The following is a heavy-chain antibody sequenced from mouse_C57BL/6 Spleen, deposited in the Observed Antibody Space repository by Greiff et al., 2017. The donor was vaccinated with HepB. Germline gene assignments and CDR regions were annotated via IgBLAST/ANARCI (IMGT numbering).Heavy chain of an antibody. J-gene: IGHJ4*01. D-gene: IGHD1-1*01. Sequence: EVQLQQSGPVLVKPGASVKMSCKASGYTFPDSYMNWVKQSHGERLEWIGVINPYNGGTSYNQKFKAKATLTVDKSSSTAYMKLNSLTSEDSAVYYCARRGSSPYYAIDYWGQGTSVTVAS. CDR2: INPYNGGT. CDR1: GYTFPDSY. CDR3: ARRGSSPYYAIDY. V-gene: IGHV1-19*01.